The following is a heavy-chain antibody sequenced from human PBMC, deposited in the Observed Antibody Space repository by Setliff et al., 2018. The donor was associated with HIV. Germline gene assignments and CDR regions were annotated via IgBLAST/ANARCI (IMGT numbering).Heavy chain of an antibody. CDR2: IYYNGNT. CDR3: AAAEGQGPWYFFDN. CDR1: GASISSPIYY. D-gene: IGHD6-13*01. V-gene: IGHV4-39*01. Sequence: PSETLSLTCSVSGASISSPIYYWGWIRQAPGKGLEWIGNIYYNGNTNYKPSLERRLTISVDTSKNQFSLSLSSVTATDTALYFRAAAEGQGPWYFFDNWGQGTQVTVSS. J-gene: IGHJ4*02.